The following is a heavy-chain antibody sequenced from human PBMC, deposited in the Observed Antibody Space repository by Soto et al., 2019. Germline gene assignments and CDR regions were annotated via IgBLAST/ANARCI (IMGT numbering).Heavy chain of an antibody. CDR1: GFTFSIYS. D-gene: IGHD6-19*01. J-gene: IGHJ4*02. CDR2: ITSDRKTI. Sequence: GGSLRLSCAASGFTFSIYSMKWVRQAPGKGLEWVSYITSDRKTIHYADSVKGRFTIFRDSAKNSLYLQMNSLRDEDTAVYYCARSVEGHFDYWGQGTLVTVSS. CDR3: ARSVEGHFDY. V-gene: IGHV3-48*02.